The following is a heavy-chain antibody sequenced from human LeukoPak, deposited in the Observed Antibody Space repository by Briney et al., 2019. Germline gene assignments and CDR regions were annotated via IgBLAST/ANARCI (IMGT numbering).Heavy chain of an antibody. J-gene: IGHJ6*02. D-gene: IGHD3-10*01. Sequence: ASVKVSCKASGYTFTSYAMHWVRQAPGQRLESMGWINAGNGNTKYSQNFQGRVTITRDTSATTAYMELSSLRSEDTAVYYCARGHYGSGSYANYYGMDVWGQGTTVTVSS. CDR2: INAGNGNT. CDR3: ARGHYGSGSYANYYGMDV. V-gene: IGHV1-3*01. CDR1: GYTFTSYA.